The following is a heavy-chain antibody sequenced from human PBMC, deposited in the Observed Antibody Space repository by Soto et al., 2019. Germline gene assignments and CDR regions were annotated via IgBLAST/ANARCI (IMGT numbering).Heavy chain of an antibody. CDR3: TTDPDYYDSSGYLGIADY. CDR1: GFTFSNAW. V-gene: IGHV3-15*07. J-gene: IGHJ4*02. D-gene: IGHD3-22*01. CDR2: IKSKTDGGTT. Sequence: PGGSLRLSCAASGFTFSNAWMNWVRQAPGKGLEWVGRIKSKTDGGTTDYAAPVKGRFTISRDDSKNKQYLQMNSLKTEDTALYYCTTDPDYYDSSGYLGIADYWGQGTLVTVSS.